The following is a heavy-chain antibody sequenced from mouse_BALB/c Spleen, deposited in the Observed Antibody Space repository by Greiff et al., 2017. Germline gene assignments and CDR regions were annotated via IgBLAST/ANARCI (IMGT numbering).Heavy chain of an antibody. CDR2: ILPSIGRK. CDR1: DSEVFPIAY. V-gene: IGHV15-2*02. D-gene: IGHD2-2*01. Sequence: VQLQESGSELRSPGSSVKLSCKDFDSEVFPIAYMSWVRQKPGHGFEWIGDILPSIGRKIYGEKFEDKATLDADTVSNTAYLGLNSLTYEDAAIYCSARAGGDDAGVAYWGQGTLVTVSA. CDR3: ARAGGDDAGVAY. J-gene: IGHJ3*01.